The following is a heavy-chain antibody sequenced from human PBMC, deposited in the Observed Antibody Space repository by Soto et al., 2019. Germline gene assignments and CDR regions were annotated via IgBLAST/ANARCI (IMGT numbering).Heavy chain of an antibody. D-gene: IGHD6-19*01. Sequence: EVQLVESGGDLVQPGGSLRLSCAASGFTVSSNYMSWVRQALGKGLEWVSVIYSGGSTYYADSVKGRFTISRDNSKNTLYLQMNSLRAEDTAVYYCARYSSGWGNTYFDYWGQGTLVTVSS. CDR1: GFTVSSNY. J-gene: IGHJ4*02. V-gene: IGHV3-66*01. CDR2: IYSGGST. CDR3: ARYSSGWGNTYFDY.